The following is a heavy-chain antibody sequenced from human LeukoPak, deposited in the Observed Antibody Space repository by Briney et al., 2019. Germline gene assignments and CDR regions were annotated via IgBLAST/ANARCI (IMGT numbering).Heavy chain of an antibody. CDR3: ARGGSTTIFGVAP. CDR1: GFTFSSYS. Sequence: GGSLRLSCAASGFTFSSYSMNWVRQAPGKGLEWVSPISSSSSYIYYADSVKGRFTISRDNAKNSLYLQMNSLRAEDTAVYYCARGGSTTIFGVAPGGQGTLVTVSS. V-gene: IGHV3-21*01. D-gene: IGHD3-3*01. J-gene: IGHJ5*02. CDR2: ISSSSSYI.